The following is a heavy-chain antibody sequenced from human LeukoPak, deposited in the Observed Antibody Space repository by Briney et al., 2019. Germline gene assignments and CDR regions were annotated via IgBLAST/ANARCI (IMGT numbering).Heavy chain of an antibody. V-gene: IGHV3-23*01. D-gene: IGHD3-22*01. Sequence: GGSLRLSCAASGFIFSSYSMNWVRQAPGKGLEWVPAISGSGGSTYYADSVKGRFTISRDNSKNTLYLQMNSLRAEDTAVYYCAKIFTMIVVWGQGTLVTVSS. CDR3: AKIFTMIVV. CDR1: GFIFSSYS. J-gene: IGHJ4*02. CDR2: ISGSGGST.